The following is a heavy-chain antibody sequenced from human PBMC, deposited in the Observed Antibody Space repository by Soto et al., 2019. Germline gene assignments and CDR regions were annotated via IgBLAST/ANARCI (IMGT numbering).Heavy chain of an antibody. CDR1: GLTFSASG. D-gene: IGHD2-21*01. CDR3: ARDLGATTGDGMDV. Sequence: QVHLVESGGGVVQPGRSLRLSCAASGLTFSASGFHWVRQAPGQGLDWVAVISYDGKKKFYAEAVKGRFTISRDNSNNTLILQMHSLRDEDTAVYYCARDLGATTGDGMDVWGQGTTVTVSS. CDR2: ISYDGKKK. J-gene: IGHJ6*02. V-gene: IGHV3-33*01.